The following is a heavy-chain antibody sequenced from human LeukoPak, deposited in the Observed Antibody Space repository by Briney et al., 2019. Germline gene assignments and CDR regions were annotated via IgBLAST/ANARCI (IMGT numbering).Heavy chain of an antibody. CDR1: GYNFTSYW. Sequence: GESLKISCKGSGYNFTSYWIGWVRQMPGKGLEWMGIIYPGDSDTRYSPSFQGQVTISADKSISTAYLQWSSLKASDTAMYYCARHARTDYGGNSLDYWGQGTLVTVSS. V-gene: IGHV5-51*01. CDR2: IYPGDSDT. CDR3: ARHARTDYGGNSLDY. D-gene: IGHD4-23*01. J-gene: IGHJ4*02.